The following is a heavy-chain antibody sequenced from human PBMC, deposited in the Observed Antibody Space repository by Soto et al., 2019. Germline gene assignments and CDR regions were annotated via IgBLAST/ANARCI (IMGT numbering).Heavy chain of an antibody. V-gene: IGHV5-10-1*01. Sequence: GESLKISCKGTGYSFAGYWITWARQKPGKGLVWMGRFDPSDSQTYYSPSFRGHVTISVTMSITTVFLQWSSLRASDTAMYYCAGLEGYDSSRDAFDIWGQGTMVTV. CDR3: AGLEGYDSSRDAFDI. D-gene: IGHD3-22*01. J-gene: IGHJ3*02. CDR2: FDPSDSQT. CDR1: GYSFAGYW.